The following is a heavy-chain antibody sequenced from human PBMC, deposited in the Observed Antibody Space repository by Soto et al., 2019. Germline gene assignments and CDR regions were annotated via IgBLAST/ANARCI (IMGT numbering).Heavy chain of an antibody. V-gene: IGHV3-30*04. CDR3: AREADKGDSGVFDS. D-gene: IGHD2-21*02. J-gene: IGHJ4*02. Sequence: QVQLVQSGGGVVQPGKSLRLSCEASGFTFSGFAMHWVRQAPGKGLEWVAIIAYDGTNTDYADSVKGRFTISRDNSKNALFLALNSPTIDDTDTYYCAREADKGDSGVFDSWGQGTLVTVSS. CDR2: IAYDGTNT. CDR1: GFTFSGFA.